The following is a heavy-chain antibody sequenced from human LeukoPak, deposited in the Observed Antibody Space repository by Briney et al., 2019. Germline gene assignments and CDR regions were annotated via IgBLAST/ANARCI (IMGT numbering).Heavy chain of an antibody. CDR2: INNVGNGA. CDR1: GFTFSGSA. Sequence: GGSLRLSCAASGFTFSGSAMHWVRQAPGQGLEWVSRINNVGNGASHADSVRGRFTISRDNAKNMLYLQMNSLRAEDTAVYYCARVAYYYYYYMDVWGKGTTVTVSS. CDR3: ARVAYYYYYYMDV. V-gene: IGHV3-74*01. J-gene: IGHJ6*03.